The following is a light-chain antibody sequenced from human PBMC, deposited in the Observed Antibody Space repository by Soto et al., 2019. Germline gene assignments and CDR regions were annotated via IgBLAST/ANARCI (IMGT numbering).Light chain of an antibody. CDR1: HSVSSNY. J-gene: IGKJ1*01. Sequence: EIVLTQSPGTLSLSPGERATLSCRSSHSVSSNYFAWYQKKPGQAPRLLIYAVSSRATGIPDRFSGSGSGTDFTLTINRLEPVDFAVYYCQHYSITPTFVHGTKVEIK. CDR3: QHYSITPT. CDR2: AVS. V-gene: IGKV3-20*01.